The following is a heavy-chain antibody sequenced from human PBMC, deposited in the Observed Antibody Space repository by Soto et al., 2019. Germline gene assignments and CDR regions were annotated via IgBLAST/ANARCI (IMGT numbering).Heavy chain of an antibody. J-gene: IGHJ4*02. D-gene: IGHD6-13*01. CDR2: INPSDDST. V-gene: IGHV1-46*01. CDR1: GYNFASNH. CDR3: ARDRFGSWTVDY. Sequence: QVQLVQSGAEVREPGASVKVSCKASGYNFASNHMHWVRQTPGQGLEWMGIINPSDDSTSYAQKFRGRVTVTRDTPTSTVYMELSGLTSEDTAVYYCARDRFGSWTVDYWGQGTLVTVSS.